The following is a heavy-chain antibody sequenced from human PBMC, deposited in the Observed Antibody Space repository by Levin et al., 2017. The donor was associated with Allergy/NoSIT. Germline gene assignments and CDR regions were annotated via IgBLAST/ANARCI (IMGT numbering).Heavy chain of an antibody. V-gene: IGHV4-30-2*01. Sequence: SQTLSLTCAVSGGSISSGGYSWSWIRQPPGKGLEWIGYIYHSGSTYYNPSLKSRVTISVDRSKNQFSLKLSSVTAADTAVYYCARGSKNWFDPWGQGTLVTVSS. D-gene: IGHD2/OR15-2a*01. CDR3: ARGSKNWFDP. CDR1: GGSISSGGYS. J-gene: IGHJ5*02. CDR2: IYHSGST.